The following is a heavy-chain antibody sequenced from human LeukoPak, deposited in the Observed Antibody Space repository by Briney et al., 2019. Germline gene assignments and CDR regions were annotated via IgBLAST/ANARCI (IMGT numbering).Heavy chain of an antibody. CDR1: GGSISSNKYY. J-gene: IGHJ3*02. Sequence: SSETLSLTCTVSGGSISSNKYYWGWIRQPPGKGLEWIGSIYYSGSTYYNPTLKSRVTIFGDTSKNQFSLKLSSVTAADTAVYYCATPYSGGYQGLDIWGQGTMVTVSS. D-gene: IGHD1-26*01. CDR3: ATPYSGGYQGLDI. CDR2: IYYSGST. V-gene: IGHV4-39*01.